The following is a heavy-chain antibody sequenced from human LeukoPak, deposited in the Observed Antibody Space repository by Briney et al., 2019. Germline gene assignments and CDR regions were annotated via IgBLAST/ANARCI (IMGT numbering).Heavy chain of an antibody. V-gene: IGHV1-8*03. CDR2: MNPNSGNT. J-gene: IGHJ4*02. D-gene: IGHD3-22*01. CDR1: GYTFTSYD. Sequence: GASVKVSCKASGYTFTSYDINWVRQATGQGLEWMGWMNPNSGNTGYAQKFQGRVTITRNTSISTAYMELSSLRSEDTAVYYCARGFFTYYYDSSGYYDLDYWGQGTLVTVSS. CDR3: ARGFFTYYYDSSGYYDLDY.